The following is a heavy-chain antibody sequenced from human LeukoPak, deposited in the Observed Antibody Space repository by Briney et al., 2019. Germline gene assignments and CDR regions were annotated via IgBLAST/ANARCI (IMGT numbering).Heavy chain of an antibody. V-gene: IGHV1-46*01. CDR1: GYTFASYY. Sequence: ASVKVSCKASGYTFASYYMHWVRQAPGQGLECMGIINPSGGSTSYAQKFQGRVTMTRDTSTSTVYMELSSLRSEDTAVYYCARDGKFNGAVAGSACYWFAPWGQGTLVTVSS. CDR3: ARDGKFNGAVAGSACYWFAP. CDR2: INPSGGST. D-gene: IGHD6-13*01. J-gene: IGHJ5*02.